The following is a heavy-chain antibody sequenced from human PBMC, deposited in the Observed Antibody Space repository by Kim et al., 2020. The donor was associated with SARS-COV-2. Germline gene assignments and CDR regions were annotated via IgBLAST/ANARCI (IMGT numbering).Heavy chain of an antibody. Sequence: YYTPPIKSRVTITVDTSKNQFYLKLSSVTAADPALYYCARQEWLRYYFDYWGQGTLVTVSS. V-gene: IGHV4-39*01. CDR3: ARQEWLRYYFDY. D-gene: IGHD6-19*01. J-gene: IGHJ4*02.